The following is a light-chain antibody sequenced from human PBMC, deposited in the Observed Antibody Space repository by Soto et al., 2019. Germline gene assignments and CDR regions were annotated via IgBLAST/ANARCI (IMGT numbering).Light chain of an antibody. CDR2: RNN. V-gene: IGLV1-47*01. CDR3: AAWDDSLSGPHVV. CDR1: SSNIGSNY. J-gene: IGLJ2*01. Sequence: QAVVTQPPSASGTPGQRVTISCSGSSSNIGSNYVYWYQQLPGTAPKLLIYRNNQRPSGVPDRFSGSKSGTSAYLAISGLRSADEADYYCAAWDDSLSGPHVVFGGGTKLTVL.